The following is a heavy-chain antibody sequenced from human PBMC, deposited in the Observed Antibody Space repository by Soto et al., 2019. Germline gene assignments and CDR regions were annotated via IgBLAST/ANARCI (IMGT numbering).Heavy chain of an antibody. D-gene: IGHD6-19*01. CDR2: INGGSDSI. CDR1: GFMFDSFA. CDR3: AKSGDSAGWGIDF. Sequence: EVQLVESGGGLVQPGGSLRLYCVGSGFMFDSFAMNWVRQAPGKGLEWVAYINGGSDSIYYAESVKGRFTISRDNARNSLSLQMNSLSDEYTAVYYCAKSGDSAGWGIDFWCQGTLVTVSS. V-gene: IGHV3-48*02. J-gene: IGHJ4*02.